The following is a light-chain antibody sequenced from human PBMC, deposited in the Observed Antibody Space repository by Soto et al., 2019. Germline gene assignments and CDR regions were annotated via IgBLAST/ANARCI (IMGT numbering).Light chain of an antibody. CDR2: GAS. CDR1: QTVSSSF. Sequence: EIVLTQSPGTLSLSPGEGATLSCRASQTVSSSFLAWYQQKAGQAPRLLIYGASSRATGIPDRFSGSGSGTDFTLTITRLEPEDFAVYYCHQYGSSPGTFGQATKVEIK. J-gene: IGKJ1*01. CDR3: HQYGSSPGT. V-gene: IGKV3-20*01.